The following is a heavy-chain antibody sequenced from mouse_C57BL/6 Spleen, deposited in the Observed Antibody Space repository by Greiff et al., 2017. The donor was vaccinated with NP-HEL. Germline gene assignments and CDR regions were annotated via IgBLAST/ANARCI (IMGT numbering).Heavy chain of an antibody. CDR2: ITPNNGGT. CDR1: GYTFTDYN. Sequence: EVQLQQSGPELVKPGASVKIPCKASGYTFTDYNMNWVKQSHGKSLEWIGDITPNNGGTIYNQKFKGKATLTVDKSSSTAYMELRSLTSEDTAVYYCARGRERDWFAYWGQGTLVTVSA. V-gene: IGHV1-18*01. CDR3: ARGRERDWFAY. J-gene: IGHJ3*01.